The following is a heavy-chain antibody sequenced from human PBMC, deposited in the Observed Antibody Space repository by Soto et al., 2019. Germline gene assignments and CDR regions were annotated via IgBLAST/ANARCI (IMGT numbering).Heavy chain of an antibody. D-gene: IGHD3-22*01. CDR1: GYTFSAYY. Sequence: ASVKVSCKASGYTFSAYYMHWVRQAPGQGLEWMGWIDPNSGGTNYAQKFQGRVTMTRDTSISTAYMELSRLRSDDTAVYYCARDHTMISAFDIWGQGTMVTVSS. CDR3: ARDHTMISAFDI. V-gene: IGHV1-2*02. CDR2: IDPNSGGT. J-gene: IGHJ3*02.